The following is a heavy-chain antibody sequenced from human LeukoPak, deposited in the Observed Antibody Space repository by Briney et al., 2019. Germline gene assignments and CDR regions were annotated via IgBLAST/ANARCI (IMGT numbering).Heavy chain of an antibody. Sequence: GGSLRLSCAASGFTFSSYAMHSVRQAPGKGLEWVAVMSYDGGHKYYADSVKGRFTISRDNSKNTLYLQMNSLRAEDTAVYYCAKGQLVDYGMDVWGQGTTVTVSS. CDR2: MSYDGGHK. CDR3: AKGQLVDYGMDV. J-gene: IGHJ6*02. V-gene: IGHV3-30*18. CDR1: GFTFSSYA. D-gene: IGHD2-15*01.